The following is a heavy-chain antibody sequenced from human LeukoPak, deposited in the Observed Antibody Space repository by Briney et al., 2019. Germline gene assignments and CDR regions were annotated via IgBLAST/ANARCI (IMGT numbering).Heavy chain of an antibody. Sequence: PSETLSLTCTVSGGSISSGGHYWSWIRQHPGKGLEWIGYIYYSGSTYYNPSLKSRVTISVDTSKNQFSLKLSSVTAADTAVYYCARSLYYYDSSGYYYIGYWGQGTLVTVSS. D-gene: IGHD3-22*01. CDR1: GGSISSGGHY. V-gene: IGHV4-31*03. J-gene: IGHJ4*02. CDR3: ARSLYYYDSSGYYYIGY. CDR2: IYYSGST.